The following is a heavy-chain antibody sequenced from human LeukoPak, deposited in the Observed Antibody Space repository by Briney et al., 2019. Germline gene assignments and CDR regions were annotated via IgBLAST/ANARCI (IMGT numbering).Heavy chain of an antibody. V-gene: IGHV4-59*11. CDR2: IYYTGTS. Sequence: PPETLSLTCTVSGGSISTHFWTWIRPPPGKGLEFIGNIYYTGTSNYNPSLKSRVTMSIDTAKNQFSLNLSSVTAADTAVYYCARDLNYYDGSTYYDAFDIWGQGTLVTVSS. J-gene: IGHJ3*02. D-gene: IGHD3-22*01. CDR3: ARDLNYYDGSTYYDAFDI. CDR1: GGSISTHF.